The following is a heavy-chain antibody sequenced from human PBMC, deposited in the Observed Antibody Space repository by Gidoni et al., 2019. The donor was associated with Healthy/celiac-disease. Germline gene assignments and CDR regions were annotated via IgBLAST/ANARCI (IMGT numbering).Heavy chain of an antibody. J-gene: IGHJ4*02. D-gene: IGHD2-8*01. Sequence: EVQLVQSGAEVKKHGESMKISGKGSGYRFTSYWIGWVRQMPGKGLEWMGIIYPGDSDTRYSPSFQGQVTISADKSISTAYLQWSSLKASDTAMYYCARRRVFASSGYFDYWGQGTLVTVSS. CDR2: IYPGDSDT. CDR3: ARRRVFASSGYFDY. CDR1: GYRFTSYW. V-gene: IGHV5-51*01.